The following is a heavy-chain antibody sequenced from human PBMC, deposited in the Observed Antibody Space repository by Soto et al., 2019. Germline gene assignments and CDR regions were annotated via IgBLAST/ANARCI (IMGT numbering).Heavy chain of an antibody. CDR1: GFTFRNYA. Sequence: GGSLRLSCAASGFTFRNYAMHWVRQASGKGLEWVAILSFDGNNKYYADSVKGRFTISRDNSKNTLYLQMNSLRAEDTAVYHCARGGIELTIDYWGQGTLVTVSS. CDR3: ARGGIELTIDY. CDR2: LSFDGNNK. V-gene: IGHV3-30-3*01. D-gene: IGHD5-18*01. J-gene: IGHJ4*02.